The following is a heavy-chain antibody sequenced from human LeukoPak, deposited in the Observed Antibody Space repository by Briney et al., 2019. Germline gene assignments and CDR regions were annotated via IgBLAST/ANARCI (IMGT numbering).Heavy chain of an antibody. CDR3: ARGQYYYHSGHYLGNFDY. V-gene: IGHV3-30*01. D-gene: IGHD3-22*01. CDR2: ISYDGSNA. J-gene: IGHJ4*02. CDR1: GFTFSMYA. Sequence: GGSLRLSCAASGFTFSMYALHWVRQAPGKGLEWVALISYDGSNADYVDSVKGRFTISRDNSKNTLFLQMNSLRAEDTAVYYCARGQYYYHSGHYLGNFDYWGPGTLVTVSS.